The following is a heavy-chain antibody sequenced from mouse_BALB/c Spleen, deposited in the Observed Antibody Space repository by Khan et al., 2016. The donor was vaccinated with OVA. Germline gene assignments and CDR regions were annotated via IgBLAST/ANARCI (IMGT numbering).Heavy chain of an antibody. Sequence: VQLKESGPELVKPGASVKISCKASGYSFTGYFMNWVMQSHGKSLEWIGRINPHIGETFYNQKFKGKATLTVDESSSTAHMELRSLASEDSAVYYCGRIDGSDFDYWGQGTTLTVSS. J-gene: IGHJ2*01. CDR1: GYSFTGYF. D-gene: IGHD1-1*01. V-gene: IGHV1-20*02. CDR3: GRIDGSDFDY. CDR2: INPHIGET.